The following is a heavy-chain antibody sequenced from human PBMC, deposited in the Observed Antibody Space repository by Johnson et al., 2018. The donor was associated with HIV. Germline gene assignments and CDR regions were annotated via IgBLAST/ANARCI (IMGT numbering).Heavy chain of an antibody. CDR2: IRYDGSNK. CDR3: ATDEYTNSLGV. CDR1: GFTFSSYG. D-gene: IGHD6-6*01. V-gene: IGHV3-30*02. Sequence: QVQVVESGGGVVQPGGSLRLSCAASGFTFSSYGMHWVRQTPGKGLEWVAFIRYDGSNKYNADSVTGRFTISRDNSKNTLYLQMNSLRAEDTAVYYCATDEYTNSLGVWGQGTMVTVSS. J-gene: IGHJ3*01.